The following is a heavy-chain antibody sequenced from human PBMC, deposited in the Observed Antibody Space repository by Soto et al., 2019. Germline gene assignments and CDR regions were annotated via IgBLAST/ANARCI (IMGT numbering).Heavy chain of an antibody. J-gene: IGHJ4*02. D-gene: IGHD6-19*01. CDR1: GFTFDDYA. CDR3: AKAITDSGYSSGWYGGGVDY. V-gene: IGHV3-9*01. CDR2: ISWNSGSI. Sequence: HPGGSLRLSCAASGFTFDDYAMHWVRQAPGKGLEWVSGISWNSGSIGYADSVKGRFTISRDNAKNSLYLQMNSLRAEDTALYYCAKAITDSGYSSGWYGGGVDYWGQGTLVTVSS.